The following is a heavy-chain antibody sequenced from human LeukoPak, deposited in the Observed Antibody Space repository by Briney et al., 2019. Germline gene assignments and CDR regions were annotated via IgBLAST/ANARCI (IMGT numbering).Heavy chain of an antibody. CDR3: PRDSWFDP. V-gene: IGHV3-21*01. CDR2: ISSSSSYI. Sequence: VGSLRLSCAASGFTFSSYSMNWVRQAPGKGLEWVSSISSSSSYIYNADSVSGGSTISRENANNSLSLQMTSLRAENTAGYYFPRDSWFDPWGQGTLVTVSS. CDR1: GFTFSSYS. J-gene: IGHJ5*02.